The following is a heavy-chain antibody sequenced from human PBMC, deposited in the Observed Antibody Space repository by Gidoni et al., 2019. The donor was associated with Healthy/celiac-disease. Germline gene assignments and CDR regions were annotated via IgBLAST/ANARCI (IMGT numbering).Heavy chain of an antibody. CDR1: GFTVSSNY. CDR2: IYSGGST. Sequence: EVQLVESGGGLIQPGGYLRLSCAASGFTVSSNYMRWVRQAPGKGLEWVSVIYSGGSTYYADSVKGRFTISRDNSKNTLYLQMNSLRAEDTAVYYCASEDSSGWYGDYWGQGTLVTVSS. CDR3: ASEDSSGWYGDY. V-gene: IGHV3-53*01. D-gene: IGHD6-19*01. J-gene: IGHJ4*02.